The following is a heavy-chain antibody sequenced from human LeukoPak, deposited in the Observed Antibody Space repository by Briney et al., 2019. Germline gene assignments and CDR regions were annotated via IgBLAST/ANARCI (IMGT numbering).Heavy chain of an antibody. Sequence: SETLSLTCTVSGGSISSYYWSWIRQPPGKGLEWIGYIYYSGSTYYNPSLKSRVTISVDTSKNQFSLKLSSVTAADTAVYYCARDRGGSWSRYYYGMDVWGQGTTVTVSS. V-gene: IGHV4-59*06. CDR2: IYYSGST. CDR3: ARDRGGSWSRYYYGMDV. CDR1: GGSISSYY. D-gene: IGHD2-15*01. J-gene: IGHJ6*02.